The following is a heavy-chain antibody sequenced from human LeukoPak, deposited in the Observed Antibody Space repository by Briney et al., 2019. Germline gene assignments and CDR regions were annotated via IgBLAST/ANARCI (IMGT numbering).Heavy chain of an antibody. CDR1: GGSFSGYY. J-gene: IGHJ3*02. CDR3: AHEGYYDSSGYYQLGAFDI. Sequence: SETPSLTCAAYGGSFSGYYWSWIRQPPGKGLEWIGEINHSGSTNYNPSLKSRVTISVDTSKNQFSLKLSSVTAADTAVYYCAHEGYYDSSGYYQLGAFDIWGQGTMVTVSS. CDR2: INHSGST. D-gene: IGHD3-22*01. V-gene: IGHV4-34*01.